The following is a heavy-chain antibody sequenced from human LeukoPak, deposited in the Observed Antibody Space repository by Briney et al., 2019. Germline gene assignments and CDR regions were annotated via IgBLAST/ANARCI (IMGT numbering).Heavy chain of an antibody. Sequence: GGSLRLSCAASGFTLSDFFMTWIRQAPGKGLEWVSYIGSSTAYTNYADSVKGRFTISRDNAKNSLYLQMNSLRAEDTAVYYCARVGKNGGDSVHWYFDLWGRGTMVTVSS. D-gene: IGHD4-23*01. V-gene: IGHV3-11*05. J-gene: IGHJ2*01. CDR3: ARVGKNGGDSVHWYFDL. CDR1: GFTLSDFF. CDR2: IGSSTAYT.